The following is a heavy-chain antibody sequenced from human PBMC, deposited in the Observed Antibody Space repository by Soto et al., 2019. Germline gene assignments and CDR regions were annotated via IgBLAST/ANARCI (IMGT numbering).Heavy chain of an antibody. D-gene: IGHD3-10*01. CDR1: GFPLSITY. Sequence: EFHVLESGGGWAQPGGSLRLSCAASGFPLSITYMSWVRQAPGKGLEWVSTILDTGTTVFYADSVKGRFTVSRDNSNNTLYVQMNNLRADDTAVYYCVKNSGWFNTWGQGALVTVSP. J-gene: IGHJ5*02. CDR2: ILDTGTTV. CDR3: VKNSGWFNT. V-gene: IGHV3-23*01.